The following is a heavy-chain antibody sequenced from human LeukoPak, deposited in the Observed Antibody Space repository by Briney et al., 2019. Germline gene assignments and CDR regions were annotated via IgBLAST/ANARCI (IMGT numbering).Heavy chain of an antibody. CDR3: ARDQAGGYCSGGSCYSRYYMDV. Sequence: GGSLRLSCAASGFTFSSYAMSWVRQAPGKGVEWVSSISSSSSYIYYADSVKGRFTISRDNAKNSLYLQMNSLRAEDTAVYYCARDQAGGYCSGGSCYSRYYMDVWGKGTTVTVSS. CDR2: ISSSSSYI. V-gene: IGHV3-21*01. D-gene: IGHD2-15*01. J-gene: IGHJ6*03. CDR1: GFTFSSYA.